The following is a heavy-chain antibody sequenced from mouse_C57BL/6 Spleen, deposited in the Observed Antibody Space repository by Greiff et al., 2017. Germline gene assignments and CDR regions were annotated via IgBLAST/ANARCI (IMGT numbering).Heavy chain of an antibody. J-gene: IGHJ4*01. CDR3: ARKWDYYGSSLYYAMDY. CDR1: GFSLTSYG. D-gene: IGHD1-1*01. Sequence: VQGVESGPGLVQPSQSLSITCTVSGFSLTSYGVHWVRQSPGKGLEWLGVIWSGGSTDYNAAFISRLSISKDNSKSQVFFKMNSLQADDTAIYYCARKWDYYGSSLYYAMDYWGQGTSVTVSS. CDR2: IWSGGST. V-gene: IGHV2-2*01.